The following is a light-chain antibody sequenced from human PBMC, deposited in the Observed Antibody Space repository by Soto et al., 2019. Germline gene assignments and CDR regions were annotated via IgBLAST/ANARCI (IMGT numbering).Light chain of an antibody. Sequence: QSVLTQPPSASGTPGQRVTISCSGSRSNIGSNTVNWYQQLPGTAPKLLINSNNERPSGVPDGISGSKSGTSASLAISGLQSEDEADYYCAAWDDSLNGLVFGGGTKLTVL. CDR3: AAWDDSLNGLV. CDR2: SNN. J-gene: IGLJ3*02. CDR1: RSNIGSNT. V-gene: IGLV1-44*01.